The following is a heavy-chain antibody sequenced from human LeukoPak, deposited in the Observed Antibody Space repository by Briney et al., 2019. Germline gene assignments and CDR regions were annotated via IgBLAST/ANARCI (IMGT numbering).Heavy chain of an antibody. Sequence: RPGGSLRLSCAASGFTFSSYAMSWLRQAPGKGLEWVSAISGSGGSTYYADSVKGRFTISRDNSKNTLYLQMNSLRAEDTAVYYCAKSLYSALYDFWSGYYNDAFDIWGQGTMVTASS. CDR2: ISGSGGST. D-gene: IGHD3-3*01. V-gene: IGHV3-23*01. CDR3: AKSLYSALYDFWSGYYNDAFDI. CDR1: GFTFSSYA. J-gene: IGHJ3*02.